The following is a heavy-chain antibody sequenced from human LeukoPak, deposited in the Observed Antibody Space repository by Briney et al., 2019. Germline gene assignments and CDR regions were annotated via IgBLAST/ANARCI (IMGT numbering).Heavy chain of an antibody. V-gene: IGHV4-39*07. D-gene: IGHD1-1*01. Sequence: SETLSLTCTVSGGSISSSSYYWDWIRQPPGKGREGIGSIYYSGTTNYNPSLKTRVTISVDTSKNQFSLKLTSVTAADTAVYYCARVSWFPGTSYYYMDVWGKGTTVTVSS. J-gene: IGHJ6*03. CDR2: IYYSGTT. CDR3: ARVSWFPGTSYYYMDV. CDR1: GGSISSSSYY.